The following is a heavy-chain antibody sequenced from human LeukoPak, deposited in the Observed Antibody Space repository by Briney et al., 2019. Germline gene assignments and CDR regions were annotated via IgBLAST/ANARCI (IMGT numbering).Heavy chain of an antibody. CDR2: IYSGGST. V-gene: IGHV3-53*01. CDR3: AKINDFLAAPGAFDI. Sequence: GGSLRLSCAASGFTVSSNYMNWVRQAPGKGLEWVSVIYSGGSTYYADSVKGRFTISRDNSKNTLYLQMNSLRAEDTAVYYCAKINDFLAAPGAFDIWGQGTMVTVSS. J-gene: IGHJ3*02. CDR1: GFTVSSNY. D-gene: IGHD6-6*01.